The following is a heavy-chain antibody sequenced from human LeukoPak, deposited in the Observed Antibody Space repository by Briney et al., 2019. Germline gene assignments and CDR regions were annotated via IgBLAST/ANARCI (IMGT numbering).Heavy chain of an antibody. Sequence: GGSLRLSCAASGFTFSSYAMSWVRQAPGKGLEWVSVINDSGSATYYTDSVKGRFTISRDNSKNTLYLQMNSLRAEDTAVYYCAKVPADGYNENNIWGQGTMVTVSS. D-gene: IGHD5-24*01. CDR3: AKVPADGYNENNI. CDR1: GFTFSSYA. CDR2: INDSGSAT. V-gene: IGHV3-23*01. J-gene: IGHJ3*02.